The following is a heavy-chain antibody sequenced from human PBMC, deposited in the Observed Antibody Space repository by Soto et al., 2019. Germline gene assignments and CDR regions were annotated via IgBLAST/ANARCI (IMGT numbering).Heavy chain of an antibody. CDR3: SKNGTTCFAP. D-gene: IGHD1-1*01. J-gene: IGHJ5*02. CDR2: ISVLNGYA. CDR1: GYSFHNSG. V-gene: IGHV1-18*01. Sequence: QVQLVQSGPELKKPGASVKVSCKTSGYSFHNSGISWVRQAPGQGLEWMGWISVLNGYAHYGQKFQGRVIMTADTFSSTAYMELRGLRSDDTAMYYCSKNGTTCFAPWGQGTPFTVSS.